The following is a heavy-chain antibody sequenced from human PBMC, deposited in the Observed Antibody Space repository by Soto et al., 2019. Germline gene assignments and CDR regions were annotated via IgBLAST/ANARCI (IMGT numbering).Heavy chain of an antibody. J-gene: IGHJ6*02. Sequence: QVQLVQSGAEVKKPGSSVKVSCKASGGTLLSYTISWVRQAPGQGLEWMGGIIPIFGIANYAQKFQGRVTITADESTGVAHMELSSLRAEDTAVYYCAGWEGETAIENVWGQGTTVTVSS. D-gene: IGHD5-18*01. CDR1: GGTLLSYT. V-gene: IGHV1-69*01. CDR2: IIPIFGIA. CDR3: AGWEGETAIENV.